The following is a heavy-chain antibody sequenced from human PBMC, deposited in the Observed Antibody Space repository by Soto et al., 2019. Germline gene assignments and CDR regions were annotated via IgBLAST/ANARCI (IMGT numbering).Heavy chain of an antibody. V-gene: IGHV4-30-4*01. CDR1: GGSISSGDYY. Sequence: SETLSLTCTVSGGSISSGDYYWSWIRQPPGKGLEWIGYIYYSGSTYYNPSLKSRVTISVDTSKNQFSLKLSSVTAADTAVYYCARDRSGYDPSFDYWGQGTLVTVSS. J-gene: IGHJ4*02. D-gene: IGHD5-12*01. CDR3: ARDRSGYDPSFDY. CDR2: IYYSGST.